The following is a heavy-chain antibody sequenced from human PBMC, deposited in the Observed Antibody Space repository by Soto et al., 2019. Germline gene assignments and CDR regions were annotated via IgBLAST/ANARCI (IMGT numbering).Heavy chain of an antibody. D-gene: IGHD3-10*01. CDR3: ARDFGGSGSYYNTYYYYYYSMDV. CDR2: INPNSGGT. V-gene: IGHV1-2*04. CDR1: GYTFTGYY. J-gene: IGHJ6*02. Sequence: GASVKVSCKASGYTFTGYYMHWVRQAPGQGLEWMGWINPNSGGTNYAQKFQGWFTMTRDTSISTAYMELSGLRSDDTAVYYCARDFGGSGSYYNTYYYYYYSMDVWRHGATVTVSS.